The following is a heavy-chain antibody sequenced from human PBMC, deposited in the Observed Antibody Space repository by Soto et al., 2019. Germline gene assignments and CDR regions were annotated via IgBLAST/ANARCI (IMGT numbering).Heavy chain of an antibody. CDR3: AKRYGSGSYRDFNSYYGMDI. Sequence: PGGSLRLSCAASRFTFRNYGMSWVRQGPGKGLEWVSGISPTGEQRFYVDSVKGRFFISRDNPQNTLSLEMSNLRADDTAVYYCAKRYGSGSYRDFNSYYGMDIWGQGTSVTVS. CDR1: RFTFRNYG. CDR2: ISPTGEQR. V-gene: IGHV3-23*01. D-gene: IGHD3-10*01. J-gene: IGHJ6*02.